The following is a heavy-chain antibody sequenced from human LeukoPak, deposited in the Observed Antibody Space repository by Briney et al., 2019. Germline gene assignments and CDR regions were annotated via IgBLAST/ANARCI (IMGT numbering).Heavy chain of an antibody. CDR2: TYYSGNS. Sequence: PSQTLSLTCSVSGDLVIGAPYYWSWVRQHPGKGLEWIAYTYYSGNSYYNPSPKSRITLSVDTSKNQFSLNLTSVTAADTAVYFCARVVGSTSWFDSWGQGTLVTVSS. J-gene: IGHJ5*01. CDR3: ARVVGSTSWFDS. CDR1: GDLVIGAPYY. V-gene: IGHV4-31*03. D-gene: IGHD1-26*01.